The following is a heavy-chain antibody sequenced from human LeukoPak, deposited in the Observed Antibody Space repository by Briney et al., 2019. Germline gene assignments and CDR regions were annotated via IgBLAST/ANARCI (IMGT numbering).Heavy chain of an antibody. Sequence: GGSLRLSCAASGFTFSRYWMAWVRQAPGKGLEWVANMKEDGSEKYYVDSVKGRFTISRDNAKNSLYLQMNSLRAEDTAIYYCARVGTTYFFDYWGQGTLVTVSS. V-gene: IGHV3-7*03. J-gene: IGHJ4*02. CDR2: MKEDGSEK. CDR1: GFTFSRYW. D-gene: IGHD1-7*01. CDR3: ARVGTTYFFDY.